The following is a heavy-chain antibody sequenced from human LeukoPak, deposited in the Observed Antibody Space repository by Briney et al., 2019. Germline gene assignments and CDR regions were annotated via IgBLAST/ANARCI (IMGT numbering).Heavy chain of an antibody. CDR1: GFTFISYA. CDR2: ISGSGGST. Sequence: PGGSLRLSCAASGFTFISYAMSWVRQAPGEGLEWVSAISGSGGSTYYADSVKGRFTISRDNSKNTLYLQMNSLRAEDTAVYYCAKDYADSSGWYRAFDIWGQGTMVTVSS. D-gene: IGHD6-19*01. J-gene: IGHJ3*02. V-gene: IGHV3-23*01. CDR3: AKDYADSSGWYRAFDI.